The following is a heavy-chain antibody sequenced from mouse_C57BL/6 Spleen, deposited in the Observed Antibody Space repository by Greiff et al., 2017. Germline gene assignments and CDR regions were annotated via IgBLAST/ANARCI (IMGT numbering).Heavy chain of an antibody. D-gene: IGHD2-4*01. CDR1: GYTFTSYW. Sequence: QVQLQQPGAELVMPGASVKLSCKASGYTFTSYWMHWVKQRPGQGLEWIGEIDPSDSYTNYNQKFKGKSTLTVDNSSSTAYMQLSSLTSKDSAVYYYARSYDYDGGYYAMDYWGQGTSVTVSS. CDR2: IDPSDSYT. CDR3: ARSYDYDGGYYAMDY. V-gene: IGHV1-69*01. J-gene: IGHJ4*01.